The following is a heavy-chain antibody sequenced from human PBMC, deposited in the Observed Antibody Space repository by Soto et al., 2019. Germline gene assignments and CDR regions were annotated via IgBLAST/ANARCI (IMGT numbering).Heavy chain of an antibody. J-gene: IGHJ5*02. CDR1: GFSIISYE. CDR2: ISSSGSSI. V-gene: IGHV3-48*03. Sequence: GGSLRLSCAASGFSIISYEMNWVRQAPGKGLEWVSNISSSGSSIYYADSVKGRFTISRDNAKNSLYLQMNSLRAEDAAVYYCARGALWFDPWGQGTLVTVSS. CDR3: ARGALWFDP.